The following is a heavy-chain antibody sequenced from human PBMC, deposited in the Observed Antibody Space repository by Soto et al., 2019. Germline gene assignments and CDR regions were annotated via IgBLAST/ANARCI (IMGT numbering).Heavy chain of an antibody. Sequence: QVQLVESGGGLVQPGGSLRLSCAASGFTFSDYYMSWIRQAPGKGLEWVSYISSSGSTIYYADSVKGRFTISRDNAKNSLYLQMNSLRAEDTAVYYCARDSDRYDYIWGSYRPAFDYWGQGTLVTVSS. J-gene: IGHJ4*02. CDR2: ISSSGSTI. V-gene: IGHV3-11*01. CDR3: ARDSDRYDYIWGSYRPAFDY. CDR1: GFTFSDYY. D-gene: IGHD3-16*02.